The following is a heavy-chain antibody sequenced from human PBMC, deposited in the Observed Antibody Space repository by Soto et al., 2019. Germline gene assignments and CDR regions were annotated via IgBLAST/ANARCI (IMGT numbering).Heavy chain of an antibody. CDR2: IYYTGST. J-gene: IGHJ4*02. Sequence: TSETLSLTCTVSGSSISPFYWSWIRQPPGKGLEWIGYIYYTGSTNYNPSLKSRVTLSLGTSRNQLSLKLSSVTAADTAVYYCTRVGGYYGDYPNFDYWGPGTLVTASS. D-gene: IGHD4-17*01. CDR1: GSSISPFY. CDR3: TRVGGYYGDYPNFDY. V-gene: IGHV4-59*01.